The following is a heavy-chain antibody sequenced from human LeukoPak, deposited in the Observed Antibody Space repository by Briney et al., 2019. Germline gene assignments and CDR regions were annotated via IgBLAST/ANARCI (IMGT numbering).Heavy chain of an antibody. CDR3: ARGAGSSTFYDYYMDV. V-gene: IGHV3-64*01. Sequence: GGSLRLSCAASAFTFSSYAMHWVRQAPGKGLEYVSTISSNGGRTYYTNSVKGGFTISRDNSKNTVYLQMGSLRGEDTAMYYCARGAGSSTFYDYYMDVWGKGTTVTVFS. J-gene: IGHJ6*03. CDR1: AFTFSSYA. D-gene: IGHD2-2*01. CDR2: ISSNGGRT.